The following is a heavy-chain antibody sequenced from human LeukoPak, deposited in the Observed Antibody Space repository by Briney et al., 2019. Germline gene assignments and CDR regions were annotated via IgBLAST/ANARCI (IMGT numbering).Heavy chain of an antibody. J-gene: IGHJ4*02. CDR2: INPNSGGT. CDR1: GYSFTGYY. Sequence: ASVKVSCKASGYSFTGYYIHWVRQAPGQGLEWMGWINPNSGGTNYAQKFQGRVTMTRDTSISTAYMELSRLRSDDTAVYYCARGGPNRWELLIDYWGQGTLVTVSS. V-gene: IGHV1-2*02. CDR3: ARGGPNRWELLIDY. D-gene: IGHD1-26*01.